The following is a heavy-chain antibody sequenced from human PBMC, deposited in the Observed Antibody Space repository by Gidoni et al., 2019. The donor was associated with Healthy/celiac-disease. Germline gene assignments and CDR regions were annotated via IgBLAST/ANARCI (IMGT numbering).Heavy chain of an antibody. CDR1: GYTFTSYG. Sequence: QVQLVQSGAAVKKPGASVKVSCKASGYTFTSYGISWVRQAPGQGLEWMGWISAYNGNTNYAQKLQGRVTMTTDTSTSTAYMELRSLRSDDTAVYYCARDSALTEDYYYGMDVWGQGTTVTVSS. V-gene: IGHV1-18*01. D-gene: IGHD6-6*01. J-gene: IGHJ6*02. CDR2: ISAYNGNT. CDR3: ARDSALTEDYYYGMDV.